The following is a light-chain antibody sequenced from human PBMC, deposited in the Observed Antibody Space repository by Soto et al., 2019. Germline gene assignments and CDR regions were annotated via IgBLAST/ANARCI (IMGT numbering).Light chain of an antibody. Sequence: EIVMTQSPATLSVSPGERATLSCRASQRVSSALAWYQQKPGRSPRLLIYGASTRPTGVPARLSGSGSGTEFTLTISSLQSEDFAVYYCQQYNNWPPYTLGQGTKLEIK. CDR2: GAS. CDR3: QQYNNWPPYT. CDR1: QRVSSA. J-gene: IGKJ2*01. V-gene: IGKV3-15*01.